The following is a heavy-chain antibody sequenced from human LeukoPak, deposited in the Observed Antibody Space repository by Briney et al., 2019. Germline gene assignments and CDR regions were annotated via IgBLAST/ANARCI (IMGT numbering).Heavy chain of an antibody. D-gene: IGHD6-13*01. CDR2: INPDSGGT. V-gene: IGHV1-2*02. CDR3: ARDLRIAAAGTRFNWFDP. J-gene: IGHJ5*02. Sequence: GASVKVSCKASGYTFTGYYIHWVRQAPGQGLEWMGWINPDSGGTNYAQKFQGRVTMTRDTSISTAYMELSRLRSDDTAVYYCARDLRIAAAGTRFNWFDPWGQGTLVTVSS. CDR1: GYTFTGYY.